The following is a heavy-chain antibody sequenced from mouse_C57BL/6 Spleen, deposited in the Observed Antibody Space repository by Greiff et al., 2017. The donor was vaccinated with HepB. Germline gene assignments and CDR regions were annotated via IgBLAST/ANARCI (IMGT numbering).Heavy chain of an antibody. CDR2: IWSGGST. J-gene: IGHJ4*01. CDR3: ARAPVYYALDY. V-gene: IGHV2-2*01. Sequence: VKLMESGPGLVQPSQSLSITCTASGFSLTSYGVHWVRQSPGKGLEWLGVIWSGGSTDYNAAFISSLSISKDNYKSQVFFKMNSLQADDTAVYYCARAPVYYALDYWGQGTSVTVSS. CDR1: GFSLTSYG.